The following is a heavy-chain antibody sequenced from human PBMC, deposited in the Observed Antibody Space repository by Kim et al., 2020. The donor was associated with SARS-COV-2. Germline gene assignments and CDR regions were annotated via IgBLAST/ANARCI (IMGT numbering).Heavy chain of an antibody. V-gene: IGHV4-39*01. CDR1: GGSISSSSYY. CDR2: IYYSGST. Sequence: SETLSLTCTVSGGSISSSSYYWGWIRQPPGKGLEWIGSIYYSGSTYYNPSLKSRVTISVDTSKNQFSLKLSSVTAADTAVYYCARLPRYYDYVWGSYRYTPLFVYWGQGTLVTVSS. D-gene: IGHD3-16*02. J-gene: IGHJ4*02. CDR3: ARLPRYYDYVWGSYRYTPLFVY.